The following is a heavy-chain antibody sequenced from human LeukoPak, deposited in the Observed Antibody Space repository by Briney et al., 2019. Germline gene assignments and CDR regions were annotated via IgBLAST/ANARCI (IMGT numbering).Heavy chain of an antibody. Sequence: GGSLRLSCSASGFTFSTYWMSWVRQAPGKGLEWVANMKRDGSEIYYVDSVKGRFTISRDNAKNSLYLQMNSLRAEDTAVYYCAKDPFRFTSRSGAYYFDYWGQGTLVTVSS. CDR1: GFTFSTYW. CDR3: AKDPFRFTSRSGAYYFDY. CDR2: MKRDGSEI. D-gene: IGHD6-13*01. V-gene: IGHV3-7*03. J-gene: IGHJ4*02.